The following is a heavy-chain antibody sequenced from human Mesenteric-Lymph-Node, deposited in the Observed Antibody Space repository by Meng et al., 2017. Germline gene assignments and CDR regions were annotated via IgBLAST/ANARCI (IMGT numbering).Heavy chain of an antibody. V-gene: IGHV3-11*01. CDR2: ISSSGSTI. Sequence: GESLKISCAASGFTFSDYYMSWIRQAPGKGLEWGSYISSSGSTIYYADSVKGRFTIPRDNSKNTLSLQMNNLRVEDTAVYYCGKDRAVVVVGTQFNWFDPWGQGTLVTVSS. CDR3: GKDRAVVVVGTQFNWFDP. J-gene: IGHJ5*02. D-gene: IGHD2-15*01. CDR1: GFTFSDYY.